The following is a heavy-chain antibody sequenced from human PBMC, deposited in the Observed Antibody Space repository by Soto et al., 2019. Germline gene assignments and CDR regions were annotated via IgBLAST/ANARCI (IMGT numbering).Heavy chain of an antibody. D-gene: IGHD4-4*01. V-gene: IGHV3-15*07. J-gene: IGHJ6*02. CDR1: TLILSNAW. CDR3: SADPGLTTDSGMDV. CDR2: IKRKIEGGTT. Sequence: PQRDLRLSYDVSTLILSNAWMNCVRQAPGKGLEWVGRIKRKIEGGTTDYAAPVKGRISISWDDSTNTLYLQMNSLTSDDTAVYYCSADPGLTTDSGMDVWGQGTTVTVTS.